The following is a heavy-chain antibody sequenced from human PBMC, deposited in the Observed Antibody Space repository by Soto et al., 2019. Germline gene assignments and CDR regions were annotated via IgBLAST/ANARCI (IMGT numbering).Heavy chain of an antibody. CDR1: EFTFSTYA. D-gene: IGHD6-13*01. V-gene: IGHV3-23*01. CDR3: AKSYSSNWYVYFDC. J-gene: IGHJ4*02. Sequence: EVQLLESGGGLVQPGGPLRVSCAASEFTFSTYAMSWVRQAPGKGLEWVSASSGSGGSTYYADSVKARFTISRDTSKGTLYLPLNRIIAEDTALYYCAKSYSSNWYVYFDCWGQGTLVTVSS. CDR2: SSGSGGST.